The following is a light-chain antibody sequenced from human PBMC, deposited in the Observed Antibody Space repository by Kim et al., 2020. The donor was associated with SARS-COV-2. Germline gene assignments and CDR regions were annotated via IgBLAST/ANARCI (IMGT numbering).Light chain of an antibody. Sequence: SVSPGQTASITCSGDKLGDKYASWYQQKSGQSPVVVIYQDSKRPSGIPERYSGSNSGNTATLTISGTQSMDEADYYCQAWDSSTAVFGGGTQLTVL. V-gene: IGLV3-1*01. CDR3: QAWDSSTAV. CDR2: QDS. CDR1: KLGDKY. J-gene: IGLJ3*02.